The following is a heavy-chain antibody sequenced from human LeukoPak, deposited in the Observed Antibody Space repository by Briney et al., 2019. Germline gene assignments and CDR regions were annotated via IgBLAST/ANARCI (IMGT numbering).Heavy chain of an antibody. CDR2: IYSGGST. CDR1: GFTVSSNY. Sequence: GGSLRLSCAASGFTVSSNYMSWVRQAPGKGLEWVSVIYSGGSTYYADSVKGRFTISRDNSKNTLYLQMNSLRAEDTAVYYCARQTIDASRGYYDYWGQGTLVTVSS. CDR3: ARQTIDASRGYYDY. J-gene: IGHJ4*02. D-gene: IGHD3-22*01. V-gene: IGHV3-66*02.